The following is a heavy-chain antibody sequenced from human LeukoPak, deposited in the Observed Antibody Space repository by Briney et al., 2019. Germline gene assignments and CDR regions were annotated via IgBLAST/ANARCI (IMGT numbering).Heavy chain of an antibody. D-gene: IGHD3-9*01. CDR1: GFTFSDYY. J-gene: IGHJ4*02. CDR3: AKANPTYYDILTGYYIPVPFDY. CDR2: ISSSGSTI. V-gene: IGHV3-11*01. Sequence: GGSLRLSCAASGFTFSDYYMSWIRQAPGKGLEWVSHISSSGSTIYYADSVKGRFTISRDNSKNTLYLQMNSLRAEDTAVYYCAKANPTYYDILTGYYIPVPFDYWGQGTLVTVSS.